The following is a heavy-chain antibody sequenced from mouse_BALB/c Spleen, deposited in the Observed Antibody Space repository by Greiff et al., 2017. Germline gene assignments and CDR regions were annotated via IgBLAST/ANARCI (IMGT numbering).Heavy chain of an antibody. CDR1: GYTFTSYW. D-gene: IGHD1-2*01. J-gene: IGHJ4*01. V-gene: IGHV1S81*02. CDR2: INPSNGRT. CDR3: ARPLRLPYAMDY. Sequence: QVQLQQPGAELVKPGASVKLSCKASGYTFTSYWMHWVKQRPGQGLEWIGEINPSNGRTNYNEKFKSKATLTVDTSSSTSYMQLSSLTSEDSAVYYCARPLRLPYAMDYWGQGTSVTVSS.